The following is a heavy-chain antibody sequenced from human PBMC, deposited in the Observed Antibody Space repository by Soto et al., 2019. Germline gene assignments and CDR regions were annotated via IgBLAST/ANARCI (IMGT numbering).Heavy chain of an antibody. J-gene: IGHJ4*02. D-gene: IGHD6-19*01. CDR1: GFSLSTSAVG. Sequence: SGPTLVNPTQTLTLTYTFPGFSLSTSAVGMGWIRQPPGKALEWLALIYWDDDKRYSPSLKSRLTITKDTSKNQVVLTMTNMDPVDTATYYCALFRSCGWHGDPFDFWGQGTLDTGSS. CDR3: ALFRSCGWHGDPFDF. V-gene: IGHV2-5*02. CDR2: IYWDDDK.